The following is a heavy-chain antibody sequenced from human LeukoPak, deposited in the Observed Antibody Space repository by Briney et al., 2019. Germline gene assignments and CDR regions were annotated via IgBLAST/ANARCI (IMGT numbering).Heavy chain of an antibody. CDR3: ARAISVADMNWFDP. V-gene: IGHV1-2*02. Sequence: ASVKVSCKASGYTFTGYYMHWVRQAPRQGLEWMGWINPNSGGTNYAQKFQGRVTMTRDTSISTAYMELSRLRSDDTAVYYCARAISVADMNWFDPWGQGTLVTVSS. CDR1: GYTFTGYY. D-gene: IGHD6-19*01. CDR2: INPNSGGT. J-gene: IGHJ5*02.